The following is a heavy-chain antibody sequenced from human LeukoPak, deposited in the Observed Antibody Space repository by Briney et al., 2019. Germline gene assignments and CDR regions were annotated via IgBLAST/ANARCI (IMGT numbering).Heavy chain of an antibody. Sequence: PGGSLRLSCAASGFTFSSYAMSWVRQAPGKGLEWVSAISGSGGSTYYADSVKGRFTISRDNSKNTLYLQMNSLRAGDTAVYYCAKDYYSNYQYYFDYWGQGSLVTVSS. D-gene: IGHD4-11*01. J-gene: IGHJ4*02. CDR1: GFTFSSYA. V-gene: IGHV3-23*01. CDR2: ISGSGGST. CDR3: AKDYYSNYQYYFDY.